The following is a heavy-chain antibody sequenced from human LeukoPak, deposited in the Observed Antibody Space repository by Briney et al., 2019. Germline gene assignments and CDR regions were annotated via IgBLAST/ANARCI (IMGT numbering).Heavy chain of an antibody. Sequence: GASVKVSCKASGYTFTGYHMHWVRQAPGQGLEWMGRINPNSGDTNYARKFQGRVTMTRDTSISTAYVELSRLRSDDTAVYYCASDYCSSTSCLFDYWGQGTLVTVSS. CDR1: GYTFTGYH. J-gene: IGHJ4*02. D-gene: IGHD2-2*01. CDR2: INPNSGDT. CDR3: ASDYCSSTSCLFDY. V-gene: IGHV1-2*06.